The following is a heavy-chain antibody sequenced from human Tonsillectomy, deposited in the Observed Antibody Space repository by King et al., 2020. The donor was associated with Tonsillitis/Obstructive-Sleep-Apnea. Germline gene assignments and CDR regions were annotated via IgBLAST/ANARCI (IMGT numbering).Heavy chain of an antibody. D-gene: IGHD6-19*01. J-gene: IGHJ4*02. Sequence: VQLVESGGGVVQPGRSLRLSCAASGFTFSSYAMHWVRQAPGKGLEWVVVISYDGSIKYYADSVKGRFTTSRDNSKNALYLQMNSLRAEDTAVYYWAGEGGRSSGWYGDYFDYWGQGTLVTVSS. V-gene: IGHV3-30*04. CDR3: AGEGGRSSGWYGDYFDY. CDR2: ISYDGSIK. CDR1: GFTFSSYA.